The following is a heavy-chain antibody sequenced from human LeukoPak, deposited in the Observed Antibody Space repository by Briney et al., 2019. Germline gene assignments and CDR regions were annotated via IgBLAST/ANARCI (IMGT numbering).Heavy chain of an antibody. Sequence: AGGSLRLSCEGSGFTFRNYWMHWVRQVPGEGLLWVSRINRDGSTTGYADSVKGRFTISRDNAKNSLYLQMNSLRAEDTAVYYCALHPPEGMDVWGQGTTVTVSS. CDR2: INRDGSTT. V-gene: IGHV3-74*01. CDR3: ALHPPEGMDV. CDR1: GFTFRNYW. J-gene: IGHJ6*02.